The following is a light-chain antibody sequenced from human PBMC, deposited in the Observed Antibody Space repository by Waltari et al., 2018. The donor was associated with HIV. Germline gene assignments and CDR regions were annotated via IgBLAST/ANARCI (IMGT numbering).Light chain of an antibody. CDR1: SSNIERNT. CDR2: SSK. Sequence: QSVLTQPPSASGTPGQRVTISCSGSSSNIERNTVNWYQQFPGTTPKVDIYSSKRGPSRVHYRFSGARSGTSASLAISGLNSEDEAHYYCAACDDSLDGYVFGPGTEVTVL. CDR3: AACDDSLDGYV. V-gene: IGLV1-44*01. J-gene: IGLJ1*01.